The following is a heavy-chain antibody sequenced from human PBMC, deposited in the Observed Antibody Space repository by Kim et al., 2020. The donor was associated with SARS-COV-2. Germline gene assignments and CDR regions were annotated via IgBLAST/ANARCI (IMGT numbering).Heavy chain of an antibody. J-gene: IGHJ5*02. Sequence: SRVTISVDTSKNQFSLKLSSVTAADTAVYYCARQSLITIFGVATGGWFDPWGQGTLVTVSS. D-gene: IGHD3-3*01. V-gene: IGHV4-39*01. CDR3: ARQSLITIFGVATGGWFDP.